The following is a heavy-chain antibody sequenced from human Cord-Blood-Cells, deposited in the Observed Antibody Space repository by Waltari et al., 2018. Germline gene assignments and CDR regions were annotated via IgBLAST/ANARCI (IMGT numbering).Heavy chain of an antibody. D-gene: IGHD5-12*01. CDR1: GFPFTRYD. CDR2: MNPNSGNT. V-gene: IGHV1-8*01. J-gene: IGHJ4*02. Sequence: QVQLVQSGAEVKKPGASVQVSCNASGFPFTRYDINWVRQATGQGLEWMGWMNPNSGNTGYAQKFQGRVTMTRNTSISTAYMELSSLRSEDTAVYYCARGGYSGYDFDYWGQGTLVTVSS. CDR3: ARGGYSGYDFDY.